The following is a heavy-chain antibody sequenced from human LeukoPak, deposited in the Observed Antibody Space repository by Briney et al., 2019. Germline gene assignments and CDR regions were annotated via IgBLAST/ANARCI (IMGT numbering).Heavy chain of an antibody. D-gene: IGHD3-3*01. CDR1: GFTFSSYW. CDR3: ARDRGVVIMSPNDY. Sequence: GGSLRLSCAASGFTFSSYWMHWVRQAPGKGLEWVAVISYDGSNKYYADSVKGRFTISRDNSKNTLYLQMNSLRAEDTAVYYCARDRGVVIMSPNDYWGQGTLVTVSS. V-gene: IGHV3-30-3*01. J-gene: IGHJ4*02. CDR2: ISYDGSNK.